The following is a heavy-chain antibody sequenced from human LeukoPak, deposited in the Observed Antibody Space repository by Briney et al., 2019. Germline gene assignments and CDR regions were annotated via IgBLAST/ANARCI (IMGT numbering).Heavy chain of an antibody. CDR1: GGSISSSSYY. V-gene: IGHV4-39*07. J-gene: IGHJ6*03. Sequence: PSETLSLTCTVSGGSISSSSYYWGWIRQPPGKGLEWIGSIYYSGSTYYNPSLKSRVTISVDTSKNQFSLKLSSVTAADTAVYYCARVSSDYMDVWGKGTTVTVSS. D-gene: IGHD2-2*01. CDR3: ARVSSDYMDV. CDR2: IYYSGST.